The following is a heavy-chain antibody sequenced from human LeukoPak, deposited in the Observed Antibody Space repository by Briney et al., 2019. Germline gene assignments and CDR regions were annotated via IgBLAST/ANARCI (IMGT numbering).Heavy chain of an antibody. J-gene: IGHJ4*02. D-gene: IGHD3-9*01. CDR3: AKDRRVEDYDILTGYNCFDY. CDR1: GFTFDDYA. V-gene: IGHV3-9*01. CDR2: ISWNSGSI. Sequence: GGCLRLSCAASGFTFDDYAMHWVRQAPGKGLEWVSGISWNSGSIGYADSVKGRFTISRDNAKNSLYLQMNSLRAEDTALYYCAKDRRVEDYDILTGYNCFDYWGQGTLVTVSS.